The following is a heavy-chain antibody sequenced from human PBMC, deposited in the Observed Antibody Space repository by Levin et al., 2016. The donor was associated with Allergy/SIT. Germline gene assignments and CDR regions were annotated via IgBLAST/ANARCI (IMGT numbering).Heavy chain of an antibody. CDR3: ATHDYGDTGGGNNAFDF. Sequence: GESLKISCKTSGYGFLSHWINWVRQTPGKGLEWMGRIDATDSYPNYSPSFQGHVTISSDNSISTVYLQWSSLKASDTAMYYCATHDYGDTGGGNNAFDFWGQGTMVTVSS. CDR2: IDATDSYP. D-gene: IGHD4-17*01. CDR1: GYGFLSHW. J-gene: IGHJ3*01. V-gene: IGHV5-10-1*01.